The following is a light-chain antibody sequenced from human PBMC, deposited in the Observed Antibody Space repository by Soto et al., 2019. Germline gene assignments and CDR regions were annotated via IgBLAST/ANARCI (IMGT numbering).Light chain of an antibody. CDR1: QSVGIY. J-gene: IGKJ5*01. CDR3: QQGNNWPLIS. V-gene: IGKV3-11*01. CDR2: DAS. Sequence: EIVLAQSPATLSLSPGERATISCRASQSVGIYLAWYQQKPVQAPRLLIYDASNRATDLPAKFSARGSGTELYLSINSLKPEDFAIYYCQQGNNWPLISFGQGTRLEIK.